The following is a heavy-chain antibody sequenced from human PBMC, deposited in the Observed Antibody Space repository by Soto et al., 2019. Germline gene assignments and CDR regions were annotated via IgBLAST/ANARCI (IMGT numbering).Heavy chain of an antibody. CDR1: GFTFSDHY. V-gene: IGHV3-72*01. Sequence: GGSLRLSCAASGFTFSDHYMDWVRQAPGKGLEWVGRTRNKANSYTTEYAASVKGRFTISRDDSKNSLYLQMNSLKTEDTAVYYCASQRSWIPRRGDYYGMDVWGQGTTVTVSS. D-gene: IGHD5-18*01. CDR3: ASQRSWIPRRGDYYGMDV. J-gene: IGHJ6*02. CDR2: TRNKANSYTT.